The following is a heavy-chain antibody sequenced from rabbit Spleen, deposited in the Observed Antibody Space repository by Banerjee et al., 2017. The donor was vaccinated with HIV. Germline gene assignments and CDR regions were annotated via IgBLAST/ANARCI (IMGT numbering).Heavy chain of an antibody. V-gene: IGHV1S45*01. Sequence: QEQLVESGGGLVKPEGSLKLSCTASGFSFSNKAVMCWVRQAPGKGLEWIACINAITGKAVYANWAKGRSTFSKSSSTTVTLQMTSQTVADTATYFCARNRDSGYSGYANGMDLWGPGTLVTVS. CDR1: GFSFSNKAV. CDR2: INAITGKA. CDR3: ARNRDSGYSGYANGMDL. J-gene: IGHJ6*01. D-gene: IGHD1-1*01.